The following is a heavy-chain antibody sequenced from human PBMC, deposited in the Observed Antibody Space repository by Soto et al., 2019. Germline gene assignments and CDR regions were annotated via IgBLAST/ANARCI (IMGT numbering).Heavy chain of an antibody. Sequence: GGSLRLSCSVSGFNVISYWMSWVRQAPGKGLEWVASIKEDGSEIYYLHSVRGRFSISRDSAGNALHLTMNYLSAEDTGVYFCARDIGFDYVNWGQGTLVTVSS. CDR2: IKEDGSEI. CDR1: GFNVISYW. J-gene: IGHJ4*02. D-gene: IGHD3-16*01. V-gene: IGHV3-7*01. CDR3: ARDIGFDYVN.